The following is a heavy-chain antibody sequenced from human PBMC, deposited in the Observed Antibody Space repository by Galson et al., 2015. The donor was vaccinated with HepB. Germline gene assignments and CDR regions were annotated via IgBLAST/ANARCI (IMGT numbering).Heavy chain of an antibody. J-gene: IGHJ4*02. D-gene: IGHD2/OR15-2a*01. CDR3: ARALSQADY. V-gene: IGHV3-11*05. Sequence: SLRLSCAASGFTFSDCYMSWIRQAPGKGLEWVSYISSSSSYTNYADSVKGRFTISRDNAKNSLYLQMNSLRAEDTAVYYCARALSQADYWGQGTLVTVSS. CDR2: ISSSSSYT. CDR1: GFTFSDCY.